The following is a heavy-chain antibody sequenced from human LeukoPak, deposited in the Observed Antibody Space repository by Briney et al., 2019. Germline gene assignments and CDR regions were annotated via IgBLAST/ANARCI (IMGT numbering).Heavy chain of an antibody. Sequence: ASVEVSCKASGYTFTSYDINWVRQATGQGLEWMGWMNPNSGNTGYAQKFHGRVTMTRNTSISTAYMELSSLRSEDTAVYYCARSGVGPGVGYFDYWGQGTLVTVSS. J-gene: IGHJ4*02. D-gene: IGHD3-10*01. V-gene: IGHV1-8*01. CDR2: MNPNSGNT. CDR1: GYTFTSYD. CDR3: ARSGVGPGVGYFDY.